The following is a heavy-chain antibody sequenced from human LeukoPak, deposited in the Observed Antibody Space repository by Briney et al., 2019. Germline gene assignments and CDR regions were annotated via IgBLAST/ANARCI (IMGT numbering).Heavy chain of an antibody. CDR2: INWSSANI. D-gene: IGHD3-10*01. Sequence: GGSLRLSSAVSGFTVDDYAMHWVRQAPGKGLEWVSGINWSSANIGYADSVKGRFTISRDNAKNSLYLQMNSLRAEDTALYYCPKAMRASGTDFDQGAKGTLDTV. V-gene: IGHV3-9*01. CDR3: PKAMRASGTDFDQ. CDR1: GFTVDDYA. J-gene: IGHJ4*02.